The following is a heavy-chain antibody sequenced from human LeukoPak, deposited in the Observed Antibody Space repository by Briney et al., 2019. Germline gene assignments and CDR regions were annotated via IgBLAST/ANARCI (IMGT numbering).Heavy chain of an antibody. CDR1: GYTFTSYG. D-gene: IGHD3-16*01. J-gene: IGHJ4*02. Sequence: ASVKVSCKASGYTFTSYGISWVRQAPGQGLEWMGWISGYNGNTNYAQKLQGRVSMTTDTSTSTAYMDLRSLRSDDTAVYYCTRAPRGDSYGYFDYWVQGTLVTVSS. CDR3: TRAPRGDSYGYFDY. V-gene: IGHV1-18*01. CDR2: ISGYNGNT.